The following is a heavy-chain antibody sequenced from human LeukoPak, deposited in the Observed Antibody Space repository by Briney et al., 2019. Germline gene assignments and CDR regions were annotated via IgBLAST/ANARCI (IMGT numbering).Heavy chain of an antibody. CDR2: ISYSGNT. CDR3: ATRSTGVAATFDC. J-gene: IGHJ4*02. V-gene: IGHV4-59*01. Sequence: SETLSPTCSVSGGSISSYYWSWIRQPPGKGLEWIGYISYSGNTNYNPSLKSRVTISVDTSKNQFSLKLSSVTAADTAVYYCATRSTGVAATFDCWGQGALVTVSS. D-gene: IGHD2-15*01. CDR1: GGSISSYY.